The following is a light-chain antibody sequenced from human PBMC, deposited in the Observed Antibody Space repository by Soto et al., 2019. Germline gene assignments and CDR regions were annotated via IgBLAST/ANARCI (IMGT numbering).Light chain of an antibody. Sequence: EIVLTQSPATPSLTPGERATLSCRASQSVGTSIAWYQQKPGQAPRLLIYGASTRATGVPARFSGSGSGTAFTLTISSLQSEDFANYYCQQYYNWPPFTFGQGTKVDI. CDR2: GAS. J-gene: IGKJ3*01. CDR3: QQYYNWPPFT. V-gene: IGKV3-15*01. CDR1: QSVGTS.